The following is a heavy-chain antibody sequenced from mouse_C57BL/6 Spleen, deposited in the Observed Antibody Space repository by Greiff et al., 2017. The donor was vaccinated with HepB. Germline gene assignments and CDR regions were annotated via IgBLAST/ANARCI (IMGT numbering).Heavy chain of an antibody. CDR1: GYTFTDYY. CDR2: INPNNGGT. Sequence: EVQLQQSGPELVKPGASVKISCKASGYTFTDYYMNWVKQSHGKSLEWIGDINPNNGGTSYNQKFKGKATLTVDKSSSTAYMELRSLTSEDSAVYYCASGPSRYFDVWGTGTTVTVSS. V-gene: IGHV1-26*01. CDR3: ASGPSRYFDV. J-gene: IGHJ1*03.